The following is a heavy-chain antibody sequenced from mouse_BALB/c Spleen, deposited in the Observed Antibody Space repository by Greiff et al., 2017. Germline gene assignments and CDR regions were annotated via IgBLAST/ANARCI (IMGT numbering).Heavy chain of an antibody. J-gene: IGHJ2*01. CDR1: GFTFSSYG. CDR2: INSNGGST. D-gene: IGHD2-2*01. V-gene: IGHV5-6-3*01. Sequence: EVQLVESGGGLVQPGGSLKLSCAASGFTFSSYGMSWVRQTPDKRLELVATINSNGGSTYYPDSVKGRVTISRDNAKNTLYLQMSSLKSEDTAMYYCARDTGYDEGFDYWGQGTTLTVSS. CDR3: ARDTGYDEGFDY.